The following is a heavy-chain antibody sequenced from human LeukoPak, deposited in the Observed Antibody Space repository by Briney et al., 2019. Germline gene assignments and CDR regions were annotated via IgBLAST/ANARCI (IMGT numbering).Heavy chain of an antibody. V-gene: IGHV3-23*01. CDR2: ISGSGGST. CDR1: GFTFSSYA. D-gene: IGHD5-18*01. Sequence: GGSLRLSCAASGFTFSSYAMNWVRQAPGKGLEWVSGISGSGGSTYYADSVKGRFTISRDNSKNTLHLQMNSLRAEDTAVYYCAKERGYSYGYNEFDYWGQGTLVTVSS. CDR3: AKERGYSYGYNEFDY. J-gene: IGHJ4*02.